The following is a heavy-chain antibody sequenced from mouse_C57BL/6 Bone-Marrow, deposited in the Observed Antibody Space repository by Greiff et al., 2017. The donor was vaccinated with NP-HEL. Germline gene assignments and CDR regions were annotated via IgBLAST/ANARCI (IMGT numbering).Heavy chain of an antibody. CDR3: ARFDGYLWYCDV. D-gene: IGHD2-3*01. CDR2: IYPGSGST. V-gene: IGHV1-55*01. Sequence: QVQLQQPGAELVKPGASVKMSCKASGYTFTSYWITWVKQRPGQGLEWIGDIYPGSGSTNYNEKFKSKATLTVDTSSSTAYMQLSSLTSEDSAVYYCARFDGYLWYCDVWGTGTTVTVTS. CDR1: GYTFTSYW. J-gene: IGHJ1*03.